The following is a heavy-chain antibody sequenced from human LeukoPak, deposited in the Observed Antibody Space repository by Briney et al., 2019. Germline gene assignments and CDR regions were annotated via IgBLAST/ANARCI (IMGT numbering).Heavy chain of an antibody. Sequence: EASVKVSCKASGGTFSSYAISWVRQAPGQGLEWMGRIIPILGIANYAQKFQGRVTITADESTSTAYMELSSLRSEDTAVYYCARVKVVATSRWFDPWGQGTLVTVSS. CDR2: IIPILGIA. CDR1: GGTFSSYA. D-gene: IGHD5-12*01. J-gene: IGHJ5*02. V-gene: IGHV1-69*04. CDR3: ARVKVVATSRWFDP.